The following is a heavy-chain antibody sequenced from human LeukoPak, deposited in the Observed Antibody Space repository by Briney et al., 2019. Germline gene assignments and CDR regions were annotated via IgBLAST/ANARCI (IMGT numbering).Heavy chain of an antibody. CDR3: ATGQWELLGN. V-gene: IGHV1-24*01. Sequence: ASVKVSCKASGYTFTGYYMHWVRQAPGKGLEWMGGFDPEDGETIYAQKFQGRVTMTEDTSTDTAYMELSSLRSEDTAVYYCATGQWELLGNWGQGTLVTVSS. D-gene: IGHD1-26*01. J-gene: IGHJ4*02. CDR2: FDPEDGET. CDR1: GYTFTGYY.